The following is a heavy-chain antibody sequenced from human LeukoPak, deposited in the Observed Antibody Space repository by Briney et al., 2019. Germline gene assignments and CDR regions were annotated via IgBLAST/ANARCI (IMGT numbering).Heavy chain of an antibody. D-gene: IGHD3-22*01. CDR1: GFTFSSYS. Sequence: GGSLRLSCGASGFTFSSYSMNWVRQAPGKGLEWVSSISSSSSYIYYADSVKGRFTISRDNAKNSLYLQMNSLRAEDTAVYYCARLRLWRGSGYYGPQYYYGMDVWGQGTTVTVSS. J-gene: IGHJ6*02. CDR2: ISSSSSYI. V-gene: IGHV3-21*01. CDR3: ARLRLWRGSGYYGPQYYYGMDV.